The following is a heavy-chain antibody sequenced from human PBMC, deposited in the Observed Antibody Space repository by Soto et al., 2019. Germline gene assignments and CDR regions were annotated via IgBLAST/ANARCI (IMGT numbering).Heavy chain of an antibody. CDR3: GRARASSSGSPLGRQANCFAP. CDR2: VSYDEVNK. V-gene: IGHV3-30*03. Sequence: GGSLRLSCVGSGFTFSNFGIHWVRQAPGKGLEWLAVVSYDEVNKFYADSVKGRFTISRDNSKNTLYLQMNSLRVEDPAVYYWGRARASSSGSPLGRQANCFAPGGKEPLV. D-gene: IGHD6-13*01. J-gene: IGHJ5*02. CDR1: GFTFSNFG.